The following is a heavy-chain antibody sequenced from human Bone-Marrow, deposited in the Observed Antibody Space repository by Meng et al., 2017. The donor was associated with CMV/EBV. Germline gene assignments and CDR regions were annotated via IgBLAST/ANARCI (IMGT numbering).Heavy chain of an antibody. J-gene: IGHJ6*02. CDR1: GGTFSSYT. Sequence: GGSLRLSCKASGGTFSSYTISWVRQAPGQGLEWMGRIIPILGIANYAQKFQGRVTITADKSTSTAYMELSSLRSEDTAVYYCAISTQNYYYYGMDVWGQGTTVTVSS. CDR2: IIPILGIA. CDR3: AISTQNYYYYGMDV. V-gene: IGHV1-69*02.